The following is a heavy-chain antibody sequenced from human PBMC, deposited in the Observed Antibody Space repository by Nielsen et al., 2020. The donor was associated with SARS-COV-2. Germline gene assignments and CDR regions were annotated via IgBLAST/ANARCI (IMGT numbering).Heavy chain of an antibody. J-gene: IGHJ4*02. CDR1: GYTFTSYY. Sequence: ASVKVSCKASGYTFTSYYIHWVRRAPGQGLEWVGMITPIGGTTAYARRFQGRVTMTRDTSTSTVYMLLSRLRSDDTAVYYCAREWDDYDSSAYDYWGQGTLVTVSS. CDR2: ITPIGGTT. V-gene: IGHV1-46*01. D-gene: IGHD3-22*01. CDR3: AREWDDYDSSAYDY.